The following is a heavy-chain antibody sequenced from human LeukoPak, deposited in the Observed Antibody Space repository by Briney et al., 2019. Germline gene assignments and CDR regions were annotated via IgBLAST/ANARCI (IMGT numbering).Heavy chain of an antibody. Sequence: SETLSLTCSVSGGSISRYYWSWIRQPPGKGLEWIGYIYYSGSTKYNPSLKSRVTISVDTSKNQFSLKLNSVTAADTAVYYCARLGGYDSSWSPFDCWGQGTLVTVSS. CDR1: GGSISRYY. V-gene: IGHV4-59*08. CDR2: IYYSGST. J-gene: IGHJ4*02. CDR3: ARLGGYDSSWSPFDC. D-gene: IGHD6-13*01.